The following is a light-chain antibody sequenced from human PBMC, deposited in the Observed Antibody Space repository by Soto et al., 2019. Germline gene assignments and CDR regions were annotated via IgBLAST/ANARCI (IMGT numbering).Light chain of an antibody. Sequence: DIQMTQAPSTLSASVGDRVTITCRASHNINNWLVWYQQKPGKAPKVLIYDISTLGRGVPSRFSGSGSGTEFTLPISGLQPDDFATYYCQQYNANFGGGTKVEI. CDR2: DIS. J-gene: IGKJ4*01. V-gene: IGKV1-5*01. CDR3: QQYNAN. CDR1: HNINNW.